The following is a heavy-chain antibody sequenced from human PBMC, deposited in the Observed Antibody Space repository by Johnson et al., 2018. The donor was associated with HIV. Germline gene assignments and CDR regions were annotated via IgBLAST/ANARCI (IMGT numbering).Heavy chain of an antibody. CDR2: ISGGST. Sequence: VQLVESRGVLVQPGGSLRLSCAASGFTVSSNEMSWVRQAPGKGLEWVSSISGGSTYYADSRKGRFTISRDNSTTPLYLPMNSLRAEDTAVYYCARDPYDSSGYQWGHGAFDIWGQGTMVTVSS. V-gene: IGHV3-38-3*01. D-gene: IGHD3-22*01. J-gene: IGHJ3*02. CDR3: ARDPYDSSGYQWGHGAFDI. CDR1: GFTVSSNE.